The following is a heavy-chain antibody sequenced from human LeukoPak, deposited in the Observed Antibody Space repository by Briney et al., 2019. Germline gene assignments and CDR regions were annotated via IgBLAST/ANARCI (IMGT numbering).Heavy chain of an antibody. CDR3: ARHGLVAPTHWFDP. Sequence: SETLSLTCTVSGGSISSYYWSWIRQPPGKGLEWIGYIYTSGSTNYNPSLKSRVTISVDTSKNQFSLKLSSVTAADTAVYYCARHGLVAPTHWFDPWGQGTLVTVSS. D-gene: IGHD2-2*01. J-gene: IGHJ5*02. V-gene: IGHV4-4*09. CDR2: IYTSGST. CDR1: GGSISSYY.